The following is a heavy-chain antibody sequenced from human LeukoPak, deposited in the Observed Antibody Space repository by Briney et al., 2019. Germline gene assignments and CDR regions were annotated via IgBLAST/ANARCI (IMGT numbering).Heavy chain of an antibody. D-gene: IGHD6-19*01. Sequence: GGSLRLSCAASGFTLSSFGMNWVRQAPGKGLEWVSSISSSSYIYYADSVKGRFTISRDNAKNSLYLQMNSLRAEDTAVYYCARGSSSPLGMDVWGQGTTVTVSS. J-gene: IGHJ6*02. CDR1: GFTLSSFG. CDR3: ARGSSSPLGMDV. CDR2: ISSSSYI. V-gene: IGHV3-21*01.